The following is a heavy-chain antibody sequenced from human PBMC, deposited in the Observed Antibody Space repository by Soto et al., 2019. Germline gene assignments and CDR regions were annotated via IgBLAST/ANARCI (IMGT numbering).Heavy chain of an antibody. CDR3: ARGVFGSGSHDPFDY. V-gene: IGHV4-59*01. J-gene: IGHJ4*02. D-gene: IGHD3-10*01. CDR1: GGSISSYY. Sequence: QVQLQESGPGLVKPSETLSLICTVSGGSISSYYWYWIRQPPGKGLEWIGYIYYSGSTNYNPSLKSRVTISVDTSKNQFSLKLSSVTAADTAVYYCARGVFGSGSHDPFDYWGQGSLVAVSS. CDR2: IYYSGST.